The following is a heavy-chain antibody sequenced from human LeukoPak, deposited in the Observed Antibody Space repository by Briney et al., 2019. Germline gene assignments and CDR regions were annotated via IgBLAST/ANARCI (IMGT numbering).Heavy chain of an antibody. CDR1: GGSFSGYY. D-gene: IGHD2-2*01. V-gene: IGHV4-34*01. J-gene: IGHJ4*02. CDR3: ARGGYCSSTSCSRFDY. Sequence: SETLSLTCAVYGGSFSGYYWSWIRQPPGKGLEWIGEINHSGSTNYNPSLKSRVTISVDTSKNQFSLKLSSVTAADTAVYYCARGGYCSSTSCSRFDYWGQRTLVTVSS. CDR2: INHSGST.